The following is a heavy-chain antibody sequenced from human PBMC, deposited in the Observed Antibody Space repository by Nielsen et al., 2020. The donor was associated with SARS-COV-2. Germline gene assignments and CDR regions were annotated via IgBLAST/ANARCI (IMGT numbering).Heavy chain of an antibody. CDR1: GFTFSNAW. CDR2: IKSKTDGGTT. CDR3: ARGDYGYAFDI. D-gene: IGHD4-17*01. J-gene: IGHJ3*02. V-gene: IGHV3-15*01. Sequence: GGSLRLSCAASGFTFSNAWMSWVRQAPGKGLEWVGRIKSKTDGGTTDYAAPVKGRFTISRDDSKNTLYLQMNSLKTEDTAVYYCARGDYGYAFDIWGQGTMVTVSS.